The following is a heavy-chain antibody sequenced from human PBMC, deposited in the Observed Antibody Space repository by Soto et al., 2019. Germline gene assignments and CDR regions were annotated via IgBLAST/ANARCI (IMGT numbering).Heavy chain of an antibody. CDR3: ARVEGPPVATMFFDY. Sequence: SETLSLTCAVYGGSFIGYYWSWIRQPPGKGLEWIGEINHSGSTNYNPSLKSRVTISVDTSKNQFSLKLSSVTAADTAVYYCARVEGPPVATMFFDYWGQGTPVTVSS. J-gene: IGHJ4*02. V-gene: IGHV4-34*01. CDR2: INHSGST. CDR1: GGSFIGYY. D-gene: IGHD5-12*01.